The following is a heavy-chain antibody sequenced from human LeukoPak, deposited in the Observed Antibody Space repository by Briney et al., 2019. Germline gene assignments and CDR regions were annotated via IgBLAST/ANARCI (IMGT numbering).Heavy chain of an antibody. CDR3: ARRRKGGRYGYNDY. Sequence: GGSLRLSCSASGFTFSNYDMHWVRQATGKGLEWVSVIGSAGDTYYPGSVKGRFIISRENAKNSLYVHMNSLRAGDTAVYYCARRRKGGRYGYNDYWGQGTLVTVSS. CDR2: IGSAGDT. CDR1: GFTFSNYD. D-gene: IGHD5-24*01. J-gene: IGHJ4*02. V-gene: IGHV3-13*01.